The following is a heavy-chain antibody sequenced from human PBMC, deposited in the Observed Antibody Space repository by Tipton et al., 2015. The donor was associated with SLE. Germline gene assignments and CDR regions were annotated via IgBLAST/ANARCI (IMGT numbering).Heavy chain of an antibody. CDR1: GYSISSGYY. CDR2: VYYSGNT. D-gene: IGHD6-19*01. V-gene: IGHV4-61*01. CDR3: ARGSSGWRLYFDY. J-gene: IGHJ4*02. Sequence: TLSLTCAVSGYSISSGYYWGWIRQPPGKGLEWIGYVYYSGNTNYNPPLKSRVTMSVDTSKNQFSLKLSSVTAADTAVYYCARGSSGWRLYFDYWGQGTLVTVSS.